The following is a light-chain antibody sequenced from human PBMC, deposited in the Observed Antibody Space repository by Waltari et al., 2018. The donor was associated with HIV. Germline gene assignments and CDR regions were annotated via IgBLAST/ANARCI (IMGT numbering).Light chain of an antibody. CDR3: SSDTSTSTFRV. CDR1: SSDIGGHYF. CDR2: AVN. Sequence: QSALTQPASVSGSPGQSITISCTGISSDIGGHYFVSWYQHHPGKAPRLMIYAVNERPAGVSNRFAGTKSGNTASLTISGLQAEDEADYYCSSDTSTSTFRVFGTGTRVTVL. J-gene: IGLJ1*01. V-gene: IGLV2-14*03.